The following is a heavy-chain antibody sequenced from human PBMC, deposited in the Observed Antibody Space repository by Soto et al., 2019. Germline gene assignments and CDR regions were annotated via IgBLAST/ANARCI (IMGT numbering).Heavy chain of an antibody. V-gene: IGHV4-34*01. CDR1: GGSFSGYY. D-gene: IGHD1-20*01. J-gene: IGHJ6*03. CDR3: AIFNWNHGRGGSPNYYMDV. Sequence: SETLSLTCAVYGGSFSGYYWSWIRQPPGKGLEWIGEINHSGSTNYNPSLKSRVTISVDTSKNQFSLKLSSVTAADTAVYYCAIFNWNHGRGGSPNYYMDVWGKGTTVTVPS. CDR2: INHSGST.